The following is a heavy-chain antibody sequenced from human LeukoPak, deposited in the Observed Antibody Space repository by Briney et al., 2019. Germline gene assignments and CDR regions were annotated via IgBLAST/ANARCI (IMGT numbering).Heavy chain of an antibody. Sequence: ASVKVSCKASGYTFTSYYMHWVRQAPGQGLEWMGIINPSGGSTSYAQKFQGRVTMTTDTSTSTAYMELRSLRSDDTAVYYCARGTSCQKRCEYFQHWGQGTLVTVSS. J-gene: IGHJ1*01. CDR1: GYTFTSYY. D-gene: IGHD2-2*01. CDR2: INPSGGST. CDR3: ARGTSCQKRCEYFQH. V-gene: IGHV1-46*01.